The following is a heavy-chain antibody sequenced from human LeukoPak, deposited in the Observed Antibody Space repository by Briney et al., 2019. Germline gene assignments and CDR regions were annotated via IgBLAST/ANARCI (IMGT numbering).Heavy chain of an antibody. CDR3: ARVIDTHIGGSLFDY. CDR1: GFTFSSYW. V-gene: IGHV3-7*01. Sequence: GGSLRLSCAASGFTFSSYWMSWVRQAPGKGLEWVANIKQDGSEKYYVDSVKGRFAISRDNAKNSLYLQMNSLRAEDTAVYYCARVIDTHIGGSLFDYWGQGTLVTVSS. J-gene: IGHJ4*02. CDR2: IKQDGSEK. D-gene: IGHD2-15*01.